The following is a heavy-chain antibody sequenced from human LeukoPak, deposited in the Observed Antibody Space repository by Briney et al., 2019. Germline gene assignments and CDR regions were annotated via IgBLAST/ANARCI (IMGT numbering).Heavy chain of an antibody. J-gene: IGHJ3*02. CDR1: GFTFSSYW. V-gene: IGHV3-7*01. Sequence: PGGSLGLSCAASGFTFSSYWMSWVRQAPGKGLEWVANIKQDGSEKYYVDSVKGRFTISRDNAKNSLYLQMNSLRAEDTAVYYCARSLRLYYYDTSGPDAFDIWGQGTMVTVSS. D-gene: IGHD3-22*01. CDR3: ARSLRLYYYDTSGPDAFDI. CDR2: IKQDGSEK.